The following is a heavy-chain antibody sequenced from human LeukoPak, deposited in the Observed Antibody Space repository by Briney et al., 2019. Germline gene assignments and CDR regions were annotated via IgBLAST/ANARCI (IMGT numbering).Heavy chain of an antibody. D-gene: IGHD2-2*01. J-gene: IGHJ6*04. Sequence: GGSLRLSCATSGFTFSGTWMTWVRQAPGKGLEWVSGIRGSRVSTYYADSVRGRFTISRDNFKKTLHLQMNSLRDEDTAVYYCASLWEFVVHPSLDVWGKGTTVTVSS. CDR1: GFTFSGTW. CDR3: ASLWEFVVHPSLDV. V-gene: IGHV3-23*01. CDR2: IRGSRVST.